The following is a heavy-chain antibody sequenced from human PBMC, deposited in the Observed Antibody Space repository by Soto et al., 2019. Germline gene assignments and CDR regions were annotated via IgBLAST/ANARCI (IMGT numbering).Heavy chain of an antibody. Sequence: SVKVSCKASGGTFSSYAISWVRQAPGQGLEWMGGIIPIFGTANYAQKFQGRVTITADESTSTAYMELSSLRSEDTAVYYCARFFGDTAMVYYYYGMDVWGQGTTVTVSS. CDR2: IIPIFGTA. J-gene: IGHJ6*02. V-gene: IGHV1-69*13. CDR1: GGTFSSYA. CDR3: ARFFGDTAMVYYYYGMDV. D-gene: IGHD5-18*01.